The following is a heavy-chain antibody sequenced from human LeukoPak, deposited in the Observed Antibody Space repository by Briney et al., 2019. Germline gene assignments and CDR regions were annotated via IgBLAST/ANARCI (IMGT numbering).Heavy chain of an antibody. CDR3: ARTGNNFFYSYMDA. CDR2: ISAYNGNT. D-gene: IGHD1-1*01. Sequence: ASVKVSCKASGYTFTSYGISWVRQAPGQGLEWMGWISAYNGNTNYAQKLQGRVTMTTDTSTSTAYMELRSLRPDDTAVYYCARTGNNFFYSYMDAWGEGTTVTVSS. J-gene: IGHJ6*03. V-gene: IGHV1-18*01. CDR1: GYTFTSYG.